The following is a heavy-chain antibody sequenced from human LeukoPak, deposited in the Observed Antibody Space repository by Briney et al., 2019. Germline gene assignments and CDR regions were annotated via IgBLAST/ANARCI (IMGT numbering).Heavy chain of an antibody. CDR2: IYYSGST. J-gene: IGHJ2*01. CDR3: ARGTPPWGYSSSWYPSHWYFDL. Sequence: PSETLSLTCTVSGGSISSYYWSWIRQPPGKGLEWIGYIYYSGSTNYNPSLKSRVTISVDTSKNQFSLKLSSVTAADTAVYYCARGTPPWGYSSSWYPSHWYFDLWGRGTLVTVSS. D-gene: IGHD6-13*01. CDR1: GGSISSYY. V-gene: IGHV4-59*12.